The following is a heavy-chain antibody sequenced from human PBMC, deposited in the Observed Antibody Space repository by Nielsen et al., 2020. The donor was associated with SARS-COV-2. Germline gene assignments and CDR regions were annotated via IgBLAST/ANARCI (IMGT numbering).Heavy chain of an antibody. CDR3: AKDRTEYYDVLTGYLDH. D-gene: IGHD3-9*01. CDR2: INSDGRTT. J-gene: IGHJ4*02. V-gene: IGHV3-74*01. CDR1: GFTFGSSW. Sequence: GSLKISCAASGFTFGSSWMHWVRQAPGKGLVWVSRINSDGRTTTYADSVKGRFTISRDNFKNTLYLQMNSLRAEDTAVYYCAKDRTEYYDVLTGYLDHWGQGTLVTVPS.